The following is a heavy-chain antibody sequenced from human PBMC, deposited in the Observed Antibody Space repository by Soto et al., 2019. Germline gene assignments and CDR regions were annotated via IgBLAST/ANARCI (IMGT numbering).Heavy chain of an antibody. Sequence: QVRLVQSGAEVKEPGDSVRVSCEACGYAFTAYHIHWVRQAPGQGLEWMGWINPKFGDTGYAQDFQGRVSMTSDMFISTVYMDLSRLTSDDTAIYYCARNMDYYYGRGSGNGHGVWGQGTTVTVFS. CDR1: GYAFTAYH. CDR2: INPKFGDT. D-gene: IGHD3-10*02. CDR3: ARNMDYYYGRGSGNGHGV. J-gene: IGHJ6*02. V-gene: IGHV1-2*02.